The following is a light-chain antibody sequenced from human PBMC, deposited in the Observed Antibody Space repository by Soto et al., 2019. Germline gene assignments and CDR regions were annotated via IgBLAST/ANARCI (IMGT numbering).Light chain of an antibody. Sequence: EILMTQSPVTLSMSPGETVILSCRASQSVSSNLAWYQQSPGQAPRLIIYGASTRATGIPARFSGRGSGSEFTLTISGLQSEDFEVYYCQQYNDRPPITFGQGTDWRL. J-gene: IGKJ5*01. V-gene: IGKV3-15*01. CDR3: QQYNDRPPIT. CDR1: QSVSSN. CDR2: GAS.